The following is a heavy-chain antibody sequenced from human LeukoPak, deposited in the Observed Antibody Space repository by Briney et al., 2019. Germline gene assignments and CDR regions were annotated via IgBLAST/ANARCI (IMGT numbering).Heavy chain of an antibody. D-gene: IGHD3-9*01. CDR3: AGAVTGYYLSHYYFPY. V-gene: IGHV4-30-4*01. CDR1: GDSISSGDYY. Sequence: PSQNLSLTCTVSGDSISSGDYYWTWIRQPPGKGLEWIGYIYYNGITYYNPSLKSRVIISVDQPKKQFSLKLSSVTAADTAVYYCAGAVTGYYLSHYYFPYWGRGTLVTVSS. CDR2: IYYNGIT. J-gene: IGHJ4*02.